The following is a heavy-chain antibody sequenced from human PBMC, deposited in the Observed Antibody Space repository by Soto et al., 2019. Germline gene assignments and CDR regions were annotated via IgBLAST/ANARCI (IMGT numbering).Heavy chain of an antibody. CDR2: ISWNSGSI. CDR1: GFTFDDYA. J-gene: IGHJ4*02. Sequence: GGFLRLSCAASGFTFDDYAMHWVRQAPGKGLEWVSGISWNSGSIGYADSVKGRFTISRDNAKNSLYLQMNSLRAEDTALYYCEKDIRNGTVAGPIDYRGQGTLVNVSS. CDR3: EKDIRNGTVAGPIDY. D-gene: IGHD6-19*01. V-gene: IGHV3-9*01.